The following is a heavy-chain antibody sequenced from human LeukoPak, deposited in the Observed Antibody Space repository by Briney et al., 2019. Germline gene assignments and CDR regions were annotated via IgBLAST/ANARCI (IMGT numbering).Heavy chain of an antibody. V-gene: IGHV1-2*02. J-gene: IGHJ5*02. Sequence: ASVKVSCKASGYTFTDYYMHWVRQAPGQGLEWMGWINPNSGGTNYAQKFQGRVTMTRDTSISTAYMELSRLRSDDTAVYYCARDRYYYDSSGRLGFDPWGQGTLVTVSS. D-gene: IGHD3-22*01. CDR3: ARDRYYYDSSGRLGFDP. CDR2: INPNSGGT. CDR1: GYTFTDYY.